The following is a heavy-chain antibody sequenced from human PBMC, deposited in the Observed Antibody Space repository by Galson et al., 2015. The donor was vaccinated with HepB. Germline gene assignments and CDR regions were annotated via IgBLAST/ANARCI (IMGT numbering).Heavy chain of an antibody. D-gene: IGHD6-19*01. CDR3: SKVFPEKTSGWYRQALYYFDS. V-gene: IGHV3-23*01. Sequence: SLRLSCAASGFAFSYYAMSWVRQAPGKGLEWVSAIPPSGDNTYSADSMNGRFPISRDNSQNTLFFQMNSLRPDDPAIYFCSKVFPEKTSGWYRQALYYFDSWGQGTRVTGSS. CDR1: GFAFSYYA. CDR2: IPPSGDNT. J-gene: IGHJ4*02.